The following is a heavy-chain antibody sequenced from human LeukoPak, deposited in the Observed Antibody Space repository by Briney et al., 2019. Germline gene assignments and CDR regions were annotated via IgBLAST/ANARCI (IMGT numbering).Heavy chain of an antibody. V-gene: IGHV1-2*02. CDR3: ARVPKGIVLILGWWFDY. CDR2: INPNSGGT. J-gene: IGHJ4*02. CDR1: GYTFTGYY. D-gene: IGHD2-8*01. Sequence: GASVKVSCKASGYTFTGYYMHWVRQAPGQGLEWMGWINPNSGGTNYAQKFQGRVTMTRDTSISTAYMELSRLRSDDTAVYYCARVPKGIVLILGWWFDYWGQGTLVTVSS.